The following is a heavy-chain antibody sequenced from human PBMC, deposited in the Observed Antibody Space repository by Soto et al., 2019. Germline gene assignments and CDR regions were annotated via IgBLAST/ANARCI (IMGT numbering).Heavy chain of an antibody. D-gene: IGHD1-7*01. Sequence: QVQLVQSGAEVKKHGSSVKVSCKASGGTFSSYAISWVRQAPGQGLEWMGGIIPIFGTANYAQKFQGRVTITADESTSTAYMELSSLRSEDTAVYYCARDDNNWNYGRYYYYGMDVWGQGTTVTVSS. J-gene: IGHJ6*02. CDR3: ARDDNNWNYGRYYYYGMDV. V-gene: IGHV1-69*01. CDR1: GGTFSSYA. CDR2: IIPIFGTA.